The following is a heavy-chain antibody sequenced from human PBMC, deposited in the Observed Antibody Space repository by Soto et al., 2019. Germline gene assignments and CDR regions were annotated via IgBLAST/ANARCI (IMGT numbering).Heavy chain of an antibody. Sequence: EVQLLESGGGLVQPGGSLRLSCTASGFSFSSYAMTWVRQAPGKGLEWVSSTTDDGGRTFYADSVKGRFTISRDNSNNRLYLEMNGLRADDTALYYCAKGGGFGTGAYYNVAYWGQGTLVTVSS. V-gene: IGHV3-23*01. CDR2: TTDDGGRT. CDR1: GFSFSSYA. CDR3: AKGGGFGTGAYYNVAY. D-gene: IGHD3-10*01. J-gene: IGHJ4*02.